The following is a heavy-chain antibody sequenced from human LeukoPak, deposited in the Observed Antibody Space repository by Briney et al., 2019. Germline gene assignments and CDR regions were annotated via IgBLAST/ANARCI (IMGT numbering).Heavy chain of an antibody. CDR3: VAVGATRLYYFDY. Sequence: SETLFLTCTVSGGSISSYYWSWIRQPPGKGLEWIGYIYTSGSTNYNPSLKSRVTISVDTSKNQFSLKLSSVTAADTAVYYCVAVGATRLYYFDYWGQGTLVTVSS. CDR2: IYTSGST. V-gene: IGHV4-4*09. CDR1: GGSISSYY. D-gene: IGHD1-26*01. J-gene: IGHJ4*02.